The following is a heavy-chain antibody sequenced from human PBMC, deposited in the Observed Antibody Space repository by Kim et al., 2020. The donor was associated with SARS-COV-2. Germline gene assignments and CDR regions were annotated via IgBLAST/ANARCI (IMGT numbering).Heavy chain of an antibody. V-gene: IGHV6-1*01. CDR2: TYYRSKWYN. CDR3: ARVGYCSGGSCYSYYYGMDV. D-gene: IGHD2-15*01. CDR1: GDSVSSNSAA. Sequence: SQTLSLTCAISGDSVSSNSAAWNWIRQSPSRGLEWLGRTYYRSKWYNDYAVSVKSRITINPDTSKNQFSLQLNSVTPEDTAVYYCARVGYCSGGSCYSYYYGMDVWGQGTTVTVSS. J-gene: IGHJ6*02.